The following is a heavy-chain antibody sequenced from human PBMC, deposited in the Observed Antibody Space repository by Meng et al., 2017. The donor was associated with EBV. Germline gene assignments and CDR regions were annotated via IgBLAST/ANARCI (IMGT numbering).Heavy chain of an antibody. CDR3: ARVVATIFTNWFDP. D-gene: IGHD5-12*01. V-gene: IGHV4-39*07. Sequence: QLQLQGQGPGLGKRSETLSLTCTVSGGSISSSSYYWGWIRQPPGKGLEWIGSIYYSGSTYYNPSLKSRVTISVDTSKNQFSLKLSSVTAADTAVYYCARVVATIFTNWFDPWGQGTLVTVSS. J-gene: IGHJ5*02. CDR1: GGSISSSSYY. CDR2: IYYSGST.